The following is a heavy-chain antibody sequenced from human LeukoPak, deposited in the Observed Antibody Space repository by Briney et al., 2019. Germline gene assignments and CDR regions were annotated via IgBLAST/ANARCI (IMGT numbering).Heavy chain of an antibody. Sequence: GGSLRLSCAASGFTFSNAWMSWVRQAPGKGLEWVGRIKSKTDGGTTDYAAPVKGRFTISRDDSKNTLYLQMNRLKTEDTAVYYCTTGQWLAQYYFDYWGQGTLVTVSS. V-gene: IGHV3-15*01. CDR2: IKSKTDGGTT. CDR3: TTGQWLAQYYFDY. CDR1: GFTFSNAW. J-gene: IGHJ4*02. D-gene: IGHD6-19*01.